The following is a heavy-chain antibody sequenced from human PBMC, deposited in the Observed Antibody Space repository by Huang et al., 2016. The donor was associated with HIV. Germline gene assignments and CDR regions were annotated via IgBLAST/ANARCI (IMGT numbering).Heavy chain of an antibody. CDR2: ISKEGSTK. CDR3: ARSEPSRYYFDY. V-gene: IGHV3-30-3*01. J-gene: IGHJ4*02. CDR1: GFTFSNYA. Sequence: QVQLVESGGGVVQPGTSLRLSCAASGFTFSNYAMNWVRQAPGKGLEWVAVISKEGSTKDDADSVKGRFTSSRDKSKNTVYLQMNSLRAEDTAVYYCARSEPSRYYFDYWGQGTLVTVSS.